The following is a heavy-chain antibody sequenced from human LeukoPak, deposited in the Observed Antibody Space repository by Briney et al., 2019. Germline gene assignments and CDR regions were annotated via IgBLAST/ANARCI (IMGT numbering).Heavy chain of an antibody. Sequence: GGSLRLSCAASGFTFSSYAMSWVRQAPGKGLEWVSAVSRNGDYTYYADSVKGRFTISRDKSKNTLYLQMNSLRAEDTAVYYCAKTGGYSSGWNDYWGQGTLVTVSS. D-gene: IGHD6-19*01. J-gene: IGHJ4*02. CDR3: AKTGGYSSGWNDY. V-gene: IGHV3-23*01. CDR2: VSRNGDYT. CDR1: GFTFSSYA.